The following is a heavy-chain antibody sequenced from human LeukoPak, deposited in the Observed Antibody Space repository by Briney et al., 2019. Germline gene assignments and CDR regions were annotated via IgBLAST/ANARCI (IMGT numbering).Heavy chain of an antibody. D-gene: IGHD1-7*01. V-gene: IGHV4-34*01. Sequence: SETLSLTCAVYGGSFSGYYWSWIRQPPGKGLEWIGEINHSGSTNYDPSLKSRVTISVDTSKNQFSLKLSSVTAADTAVYYCARDRVTGTTASGYWGQGTLVTVSS. CDR1: GGSFSGYY. CDR3: ARDRVTGTTASGY. J-gene: IGHJ4*02. CDR2: INHSGST.